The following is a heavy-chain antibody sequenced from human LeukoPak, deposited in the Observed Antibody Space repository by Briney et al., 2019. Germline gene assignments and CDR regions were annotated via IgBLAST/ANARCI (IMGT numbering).Heavy chain of an antibody. J-gene: IGHJ5*02. CDR3: ARDTVNGPFVISLDL. V-gene: IGHV3-48*03. CDR1: GFTFSSSE. Sequence: GGSLRLSCAASGFTFSSSEMNWVRQAPGKGPEWVSHISSGGNTKYYADSVRGRFTMSRDSAKNLLFLQMNSLRDEDTAVYYCARDTVNGPFVISLDLWGQGALVTVSS. CDR2: ISSGGNTK. D-gene: IGHD2-8*01.